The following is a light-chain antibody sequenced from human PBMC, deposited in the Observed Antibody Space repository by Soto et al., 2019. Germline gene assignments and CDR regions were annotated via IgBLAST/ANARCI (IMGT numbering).Light chain of an antibody. J-gene: IGKJ4*01. V-gene: IGKV1-9*01. CDR3: QQRNTNPPN. CDR1: QGISTY. CDR2: TAS. Sequence: DIQLTQSPSFLSASVGDRVTITCQASQGISTYLAWYQQRPGKAPKLLIHTASTLQSGAPSRFSGSGSGTECTLTISSLQPEDVATYYCQQRNTNPPNFCGGTKVDIK.